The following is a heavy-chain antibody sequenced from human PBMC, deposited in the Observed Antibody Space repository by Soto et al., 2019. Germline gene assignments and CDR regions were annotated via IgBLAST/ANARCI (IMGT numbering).Heavy chain of an antibody. CDR2: INPNSGGT. CDR3: ARGRGYCTNGVCYMHFDY. D-gene: IGHD2-8*01. CDR1: GYTFTGYY. Sequence: VASVKVSCKASGYTFTGYYMHWVRQAPGQGLEWMGWINPNSGGTDYAENFQGRVTMTRDTSISTAYMDLSRLRSDDTALYYCARGRGYCTNGVCYMHFDYWGQGTLVTVSS. V-gene: IGHV1-2*02. J-gene: IGHJ4*02.